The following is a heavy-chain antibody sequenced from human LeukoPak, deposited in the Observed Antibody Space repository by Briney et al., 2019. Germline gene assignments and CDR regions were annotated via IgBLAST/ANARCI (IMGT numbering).Heavy chain of an antibody. D-gene: IGHD1-1*01. Sequence: GGSLRLSCAASGFTFSAYAMTWVRQAPGKGLEWVSTISGSGLTTFYADSVKGRFTISRVDSKNSVYLQMNSLRAEDTAMYYCARRGNDDGFVDYWGQGTLVIVSS. J-gene: IGHJ4*02. CDR3: ARRGNDDGFVDY. CDR1: GFTFSAYA. CDR2: ISGSGLTT. V-gene: IGHV3-23*01.